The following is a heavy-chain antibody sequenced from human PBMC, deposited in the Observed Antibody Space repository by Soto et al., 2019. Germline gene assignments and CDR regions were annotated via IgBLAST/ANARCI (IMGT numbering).Heavy chain of an antibody. D-gene: IGHD3-16*01. CDR3: ARVGGITSFDP. Sequence: QVQLQESGPGLVKPSQTLSLTCTVSGGSISSGGYYWSWIRQHPGKGLEWIGYIYYSGRNFYNPSQKSRVTISVNSSKKQLTLKRSAVTSAYPAVYSGARVGGITSFDPWGKGTLVTVSS. CDR1: GGSISSGGYY. J-gene: IGHJ5*02. V-gene: IGHV4-31*03. CDR2: IYYSGRN.